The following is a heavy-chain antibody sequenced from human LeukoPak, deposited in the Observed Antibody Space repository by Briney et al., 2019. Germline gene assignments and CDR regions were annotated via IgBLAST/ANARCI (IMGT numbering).Heavy chain of an antibody. CDR1: GFTFRTSD. CDR2: MNPDGSRT. D-gene: IGHD2-8*02. J-gene: IGHJ4*02. CDR3: ASDFTGRDDY. V-gene: IGHV3-74*01. Sequence: GGSLRLSCAASGFTFRTSDMTWVRQAPGKGLVWVSRMNPDGSRTDYADSVKGRFTISRDNAKNTLYLQMNSLGVEDTAVYSCASDFTGRDDYWGQGTLVTVSS.